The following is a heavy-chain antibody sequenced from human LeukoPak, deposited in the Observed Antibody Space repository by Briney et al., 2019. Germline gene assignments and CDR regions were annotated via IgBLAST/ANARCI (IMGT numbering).Heavy chain of an antibody. Sequence: GGSLRLSCAASGFTFSSYGMHWVRQAPGKGLEWVAFIQYDGSNKYYADSVKGRFTISRDNSKNTLYLQMNSLRAEDTAVYYCAKDFITMVRGGMDVWGQGTTVTVSS. V-gene: IGHV3-30*02. CDR1: GFTFSSYG. CDR2: IQYDGSNK. CDR3: AKDFITMVRGGMDV. D-gene: IGHD3-10*01. J-gene: IGHJ6*02.